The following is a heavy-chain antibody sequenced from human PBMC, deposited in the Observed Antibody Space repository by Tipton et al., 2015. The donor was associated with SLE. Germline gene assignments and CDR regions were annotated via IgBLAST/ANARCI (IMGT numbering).Heavy chain of an antibody. Sequence: TLSLTCTVSGGSISSGSYYWSSIRQPAGKGLEWIGRIYTSGSTNYNPSLKSRVTISVDTSKNQFSLKLISVTAADTAVYYCARGEVAGPALGYWGQGTLVTVSS. D-gene: IGHD6-19*01. J-gene: IGHJ4*02. CDR2: IYTSGST. V-gene: IGHV4-61*02. CDR3: ARGEVAGPALGY. CDR1: GGSISSGSYY.